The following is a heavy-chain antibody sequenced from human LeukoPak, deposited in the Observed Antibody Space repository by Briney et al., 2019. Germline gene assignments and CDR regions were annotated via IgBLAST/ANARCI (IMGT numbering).Heavy chain of an antibody. V-gene: IGHV4-39*01. CDR3: ASNQGYYYDSSGYYFSSNDAFDI. CDR1: GGSISSSSYY. J-gene: IGHJ3*02. CDR2: IYYSGST. D-gene: IGHD3-22*01. Sequence: PSETLSLTCTVSGGSISSSSYYWGWIRQPPGKGLEWIGSIYYSGSTYYNPSLKSRVTISVDTSKNQFSLKLSSVTAADTAVYYCASNQGYYYDSSGYYFSSNDAFDIWGQGTMVTVSS.